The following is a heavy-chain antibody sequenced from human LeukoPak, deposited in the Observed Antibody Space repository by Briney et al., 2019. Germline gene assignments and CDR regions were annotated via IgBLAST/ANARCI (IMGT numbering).Heavy chain of an antibody. V-gene: IGHV1-2*06. J-gene: IGHJ5*02. Sequence: GASVKVSCKAAGYTFTGYYMFWVRQAPGQGLEWMGRINPNSGGTNYAQKFQGRVTMTRDTSISTAYMELSRLRSDDTAVCYCARGYCSGGSCYSAENWFDPWGQGTLVTVSS. D-gene: IGHD2-15*01. CDR3: ARGYCSGGSCYSAENWFDP. CDR1: GYTFTGYY. CDR2: INPNSGGT.